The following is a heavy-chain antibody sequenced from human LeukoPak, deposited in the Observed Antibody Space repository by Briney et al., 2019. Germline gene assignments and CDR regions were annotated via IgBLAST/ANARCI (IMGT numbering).Heavy chain of an antibody. CDR3: ARGDGATPPDVFDI. J-gene: IGHJ3*02. D-gene: IGHD3-10*01. CDR1: GFTFSSYS. CDR2: ISSSSSYI. V-gene: IGHV3-21*01. Sequence: GGSLRLSCAASGFTFSSYSMSWVRQAPGKGLQWVSSISSSSSYIYYADSVKGRFTISRDNAKNSLYLQMNSLRGEDTAVYYCARGDGATPPDVFDIWGQGTMVTVSS.